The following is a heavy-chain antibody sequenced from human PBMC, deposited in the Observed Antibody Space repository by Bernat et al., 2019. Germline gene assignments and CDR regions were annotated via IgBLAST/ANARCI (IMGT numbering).Heavy chain of an antibody. CDR1: AFTFSTYA. CDR2: ISGSGFST. J-gene: IGHJ5*02. D-gene: IGHD4-17*01. Sequence: VHLLESGGGLVQPGGSLRLSCSASAFTFSTYAMNWVRQAPGKGLEWVSTISGSGFSTYYADSVKGRFTISGDNSKNTLSLQMNSLRAEDTAVYYCAKELRSSENWFDPWGQGTLVTVSS. CDR3: AKELRSSENWFDP. V-gene: IGHV3-23*01.